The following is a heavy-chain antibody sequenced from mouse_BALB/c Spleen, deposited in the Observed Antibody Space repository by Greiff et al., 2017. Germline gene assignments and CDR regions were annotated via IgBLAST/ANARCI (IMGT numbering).Heavy chain of an antibody. CDR2: INPSNGGT. CDR1: GYTFTSYY. V-gene: IGHV1S81*02. J-gene: IGHJ4*01. D-gene: IGHD2-14*01. CDR3: TRYRSYAMDY. Sequence: QVQLQQSGAELVKPGASVKLSCKASGYTFTSYYMYWVKQRPGQGLEWIGEINPSNGGTNFNEKFKSKATLTVDKSSSTAYMQLSSLTSEDSAVYYCTRYRSYAMDYWGQGTSVTVSS.